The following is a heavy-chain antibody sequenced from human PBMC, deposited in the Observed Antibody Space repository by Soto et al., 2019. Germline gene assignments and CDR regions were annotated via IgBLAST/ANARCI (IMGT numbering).Heavy chain of an antibody. CDR3: AGGYGYVWGPADS. Sequence: QVQLQQWGAGLLKPSETLSLTCAVYGGSFNDYFWTWIRQPPGKGLEWIVYINHTGSRTIYNPSPKGRFTLSVDTSKNQVSLKLSSVTAADSAVYYCAGGYGYVWGPADSCGQGSLVTVSS. V-gene: IGHV4-34*01. CDR2: INHTGSRT. J-gene: IGHJ4*02. CDR1: GGSFNDYF. D-gene: IGHD3-16*01.